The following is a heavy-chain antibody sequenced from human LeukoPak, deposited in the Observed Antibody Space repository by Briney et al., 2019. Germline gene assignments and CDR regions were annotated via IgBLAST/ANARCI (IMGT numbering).Heavy chain of an antibody. J-gene: IGHJ3*02. CDR3: ARDLFYYDCSGYYSALYAFDI. CDR2: IYYRGST. CDR1: GGSISSYY. Sequence: SETLSLTCTVSGGSISSYYWSWVREPPGKGLEWSGYIYYRGSTNYNPSLKSRVTIPVDTSKIQFSLKLSSVTAADTAVYYCARDLFYYDCSGYYSALYAFDIWGQVTMVTVSS. D-gene: IGHD3-22*01. V-gene: IGHV4-59*01.